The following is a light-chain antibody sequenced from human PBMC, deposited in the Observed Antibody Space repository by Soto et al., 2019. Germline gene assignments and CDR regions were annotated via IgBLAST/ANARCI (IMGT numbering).Light chain of an antibody. V-gene: IGLV2-23*01. CDR2: EGS. J-gene: IGLJ3*02. Sequence: QSALTQPASVSGPPGQSITISCTGTSSDVGGYNYVSWYQQHPGKAPKLMIYEGSKRPSGVSNRFSGSKSGNTASLTISGLQAEDEADYYCCSYAGSSTWVFGGGTKLTVL. CDR1: SSDVGGYNY. CDR3: CSYAGSSTWV.